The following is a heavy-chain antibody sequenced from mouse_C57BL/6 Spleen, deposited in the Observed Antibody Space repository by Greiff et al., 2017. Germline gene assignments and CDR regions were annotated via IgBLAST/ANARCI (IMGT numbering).Heavy chain of an antibody. V-gene: IGHV1-80*01. CDR1: GYAFSSYW. Sequence: QVQLQQSGAELVKPGASGKISCKASGYAFSSYWLNWVKQRPGKGLEWIGQIYPGDGDTNYNGKFKGKATLTADKSSSTAYMQLSSLTSEDSAVYFCARTDYDGAWFAYWGQGTLVTVAA. J-gene: IGHJ3*01. CDR3: ARTDYDGAWFAY. CDR2: IYPGDGDT. D-gene: IGHD2-4*01.